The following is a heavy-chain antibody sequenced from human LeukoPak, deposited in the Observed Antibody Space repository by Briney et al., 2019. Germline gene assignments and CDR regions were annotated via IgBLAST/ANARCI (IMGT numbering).Heavy chain of an antibody. CDR1: GFTFSNYA. CDR2: ISGGGDNT. V-gene: IGHV3-23*01. J-gene: IGHJ3*02. Sequence: GGSLRLSCAASGFTFSNYAMSWVRQAPGKGLEWVSGISGGGDNTYFADSVKGRFTISRDNSKNTVYLQMNSLRAEDTAVYYCAKAGQQRVDAYVIWGQGTMVTVSS. D-gene: IGHD6-13*01. CDR3: AKAGQQRVDAYVI.